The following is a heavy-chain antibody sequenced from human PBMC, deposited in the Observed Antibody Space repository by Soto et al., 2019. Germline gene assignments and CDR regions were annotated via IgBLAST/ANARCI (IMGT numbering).Heavy chain of an antibody. CDR3: GCRVEDISYDYYGMDV. J-gene: IGHJ6*02. CDR1: GGSVRINNW. D-gene: IGHD2-15*01. V-gene: IGHV4-4*02. CDR2: IHHREST. Sequence: SETLAVSCAVSGGSVRINNWWFWFRQPPVKGLEWIGEIHHRESTNLNPSLKSRVTISVDRSKNEFSLKVKSVTAADTAVYYCGCRVEDISYDYYGMDVWGQGTTVTVSS.